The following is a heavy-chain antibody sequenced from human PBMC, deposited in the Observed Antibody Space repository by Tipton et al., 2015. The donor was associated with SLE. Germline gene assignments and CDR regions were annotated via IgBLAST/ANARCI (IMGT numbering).Heavy chain of an antibody. CDR1: DGSITITNYY. D-gene: IGHD4-17*01. J-gene: IGHJ4*02. CDR2: IYYSGST. CDR3: ASKGDGEYVYYYFDY. V-gene: IGHV4-31*03. Sequence: TLSLTCSVSDGSITITNYYWGWIRQPPGKGLEWIGYIYYSGSTYYNPSLKSRVTITVDTSKNQFSLKLRSVTAADTAVYYCASKGDGEYVYYYFDYWSPGTLVTVSS.